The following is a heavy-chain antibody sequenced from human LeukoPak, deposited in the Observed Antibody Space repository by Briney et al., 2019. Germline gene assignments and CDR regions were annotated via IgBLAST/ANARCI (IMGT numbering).Heavy chain of an antibody. CDR2: ISSSGSTI. Sequence: GGSLRLSCAASGFTFSDYYMSWIRQAPGKGLEWVSYISSSGSTIYYADSVKGRFTISRDNAKNSLYLQMNSLRAEDTAVYYCARDTITMVRGITGMGYWGQGTLVTVSS. V-gene: IGHV3-11*04. J-gene: IGHJ4*02. CDR3: ARDTITMVRGITGMGY. D-gene: IGHD3-10*01. CDR1: GFTFSDYY.